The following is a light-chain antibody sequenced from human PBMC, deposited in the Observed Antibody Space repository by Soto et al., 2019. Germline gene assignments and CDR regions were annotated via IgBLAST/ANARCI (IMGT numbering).Light chain of an antibody. CDR1: SSDVGNYNL. CDR2: EVS. CDR3: SSYAGTKTLV. Sequence: QSVLTQPASVSGSPGQSITISCTGTSSDVGNYNLVSWYQQHPGNAPKLVIYEVSERPPGVPDRFSGSKSGNTASLTVYGLQAGDEADYYCSSYAGTKTLVFGGGTKLTVL. J-gene: IGLJ2*01. V-gene: IGLV2-23*02.